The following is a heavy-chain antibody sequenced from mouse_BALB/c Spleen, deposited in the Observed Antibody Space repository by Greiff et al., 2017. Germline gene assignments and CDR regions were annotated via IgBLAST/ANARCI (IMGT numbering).Heavy chain of an antibody. J-gene: IGHJ4*01. V-gene: IGHV2-9*02. CDR1: GFSFTSYG. Sequence: QVHVKQSGPGLVAPSQSLSITCTVSGFSFTSYGVHWVRQPPGKGLEWLGVIWAGGSTNYNSALMSRLSISKDNSKSQVFLKMNSLQTDDTAMYYCARRYRYDGYYAMDYWGQGTSVTVSS. CDR3: ARRYRYDGYYAMDY. D-gene: IGHD2-14*01. CDR2: IWAGGST.